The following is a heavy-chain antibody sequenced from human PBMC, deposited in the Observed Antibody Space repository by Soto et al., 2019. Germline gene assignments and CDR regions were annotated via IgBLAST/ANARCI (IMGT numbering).Heavy chain of an antibody. D-gene: IGHD2-15*01. Sequence: ASVKVSCKASGYTFTSYGISWVRQAPGQGLEWMGWISAYNGNTNYAQKLQGRVTMTTDTSTSTAYMELRSLRSDDTAVYYCAREKAYCSGGSCATAYYYYGMDVWGQGTTVT. CDR3: AREKAYCSGGSCATAYYYYGMDV. J-gene: IGHJ6*01. V-gene: IGHV1-18*04. CDR2: ISAYNGNT. CDR1: GYTFTSYG.